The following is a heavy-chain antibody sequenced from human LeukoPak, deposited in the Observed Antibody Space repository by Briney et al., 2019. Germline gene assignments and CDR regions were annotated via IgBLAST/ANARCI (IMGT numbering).Heavy chain of an antibody. J-gene: IGHJ4*02. CDR1: GGSISSSSYY. CDR3: ARLCVAAAYHDY. D-gene: IGHD6-13*01. V-gene: IGHV4-39*01. CDR2: TYYSGST. Sequence: SETLSLTCTVSGGSISSSSYYWGWIRQPPGKGLEWIGSTYYSGSTYYNPSLKSRVTISVDTSKNQFSLKLSSVTAADTAVYYCARLCVAAAYHDYWGQGTLVTVSS.